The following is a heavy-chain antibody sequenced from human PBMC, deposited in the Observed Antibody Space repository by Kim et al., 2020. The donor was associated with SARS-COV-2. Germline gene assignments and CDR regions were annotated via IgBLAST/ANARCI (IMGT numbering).Heavy chain of an antibody. V-gene: IGHV3-48*02. CDR2: INKSSTTI. Sequence: GGSLRLSCATSGFTFSAYDMNWVRQAPGKGLEWLSFINKSSTTIYYADSVEGRFTISRDNAKNSLFLQMNSLRDEDTALYYCVRGRMAGALDMWGQGTM. D-gene: IGHD2-8*01. J-gene: IGHJ3*02. CDR3: VRGRMAGALDM. CDR1: GFTFSAYD.